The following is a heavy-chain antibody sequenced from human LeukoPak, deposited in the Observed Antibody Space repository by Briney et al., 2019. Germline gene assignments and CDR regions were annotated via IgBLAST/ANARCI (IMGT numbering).Heavy chain of an antibody. J-gene: IGHJ4*02. CDR1: GITLSNYG. D-gene: IGHD3-22*01. CDR2: MSGSGGGT. CDR3: AKRGVVIRVILVGFYKEAYYFDS. Sequence: GGSLRLSCAVSGITLSNYGMSWVRKAPGKGLEWVAGMSGSGGGTNYADSVKGGFTVSRDNSKNTLYLQMKSLRAEDTAVYFCAKRGVVIRVILVGFYKEAYYFDSWGQGALVTVSS. V-gene: IGHV3-23*01.